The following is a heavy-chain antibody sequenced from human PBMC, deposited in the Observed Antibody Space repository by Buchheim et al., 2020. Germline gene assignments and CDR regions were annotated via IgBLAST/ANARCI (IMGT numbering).Heavy chain of an antibody. Sequence: EVQLVESGGGLVQPGGSLRLSCAASGFTFGNYLMNWVRQAPGKGLEWVANVKGDGSEKNYMDSVKGRFTVSRDNAKNSLYLQINSLRVEDTAIYYCAGGLAVDYWGRGTL. CDR1: GFTFGNYL. V-gene: IGHV3-7*01. J-gene: IGHJ4*02. D-gene: IGHD3-3*02. CDR2: VKGDGSEK. CDR3: AGGLAVDY.